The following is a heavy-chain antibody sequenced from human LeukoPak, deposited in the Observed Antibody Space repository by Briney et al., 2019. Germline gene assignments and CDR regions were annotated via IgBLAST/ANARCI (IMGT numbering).Heavy chain of an antibody. J-gene: IGHJ6*02. CDR3: ARDVDPGMGRYGMDV. D-gene: IGHD5-18*01. CDR1: GYTFTSYY. V-gene: IGHV1-46*01. CDR2: INPSGGST. Sequence: ASVKVSCKAYGYTFTSYYMHWVRQAPGQGIEWMGIINPSGGSTSYAQKFQGRVTMTRDTSTSTVYMELSNLRSEDTAVYYCARDVDPGMGRYGMDVWGQGTTVTVSS.